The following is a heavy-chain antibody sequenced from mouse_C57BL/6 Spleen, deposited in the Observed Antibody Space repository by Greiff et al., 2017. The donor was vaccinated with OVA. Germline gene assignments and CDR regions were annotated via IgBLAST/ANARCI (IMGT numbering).Heavy chain of an antibody. J-gene: IGHJ3*01. V-gene: IGHV1-15*01. CDR3: TRPLNYGFAY. D-gene: IGHD2-1*01. Sequence: QVQLQQSGAELVRPGASVTLSCKASGYTFTDYEMHWVKQTPVHGLEWIGAIDPETGGTAYNQKFKGKAILTADKSSSTAYMELRSLTSEDSAVYYSTRPLNYGFAYWGQGTLVTVSA. CDR1: GYTFTDYE. CDR2: IDPETGGT.